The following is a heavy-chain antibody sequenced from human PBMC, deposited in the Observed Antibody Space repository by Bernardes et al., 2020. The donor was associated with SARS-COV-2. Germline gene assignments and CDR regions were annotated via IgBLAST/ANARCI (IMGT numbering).Heavy chain of an antibody. CDR2: IYYSGST. CDR1: GGSISRSSYY. Sequence: SETLSLTCSVSGGSISRSSYYWGWIRQPPGKGLEWNGSIYYSGSTYYNPPLKSRVTISVDTSKNQFSLKLSSVTAADTAVYYCARHPPTYNWNGGNIDYWGQGNLVTVSS. V-gene: IGHV4-39*01. CDR3: ARHPPTYNWNGGNIDY. J-gene: IGHJ4*02. D-gene: IGHD1-1*01.